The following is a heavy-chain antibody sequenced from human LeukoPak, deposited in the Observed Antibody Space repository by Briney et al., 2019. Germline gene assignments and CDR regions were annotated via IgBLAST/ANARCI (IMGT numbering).Heavy chain of an antibody. V-gene: IGHV1-18*01. Sequence: GASVKVSCKASGYTFTSYGISWVRQAPGQGLEWMGWISAYNGNTNYAQKLQGRVTMTTDTSTSTAYMELRSLRSDDTAVYYCARGKPSSRYSTGKYGMDVWGQGTTVTVSS. CDR1: GYTFTSYG. CDR3: ARGKPSSRYSTGKYGMDV. J-gene: IGHJ6*02. D-gene: IGHD6-19*01. CDR2: ISAYNGNT.